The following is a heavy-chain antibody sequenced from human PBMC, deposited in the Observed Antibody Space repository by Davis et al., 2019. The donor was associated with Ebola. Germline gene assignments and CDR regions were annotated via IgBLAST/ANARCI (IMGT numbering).Heavy chain of an antibody. D-gene: IGHD3-10*01. CDR1: GFTFSSYA. Sequence: GGSLRLSCAASGFTFSSYAMSWVRQAPGKGLEWVSAISGSGGSTYYADSVKGRFTISRDNSKNTLYLQMNSLRAEDTAVYYCASLLDYYGSGSYYSSFDYWGQGTLVTVSS. CDR2: ISGSGGST. V-gene: IGHV3-23*01. CDR3: ASLLDYYGSGSYYSSFDY. J-gene: IGHJ4*02.